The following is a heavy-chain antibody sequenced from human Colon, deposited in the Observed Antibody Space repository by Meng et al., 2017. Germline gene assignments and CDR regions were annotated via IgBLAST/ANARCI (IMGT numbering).Heavy chain of an antibody. CDR3: ARDSLVPTIYNSYYGMDV. J-gene: IGHJ6*02. V-gene: IGHV3-48*03. D-gene: IGHD5-12*01. CDR1: GFTFSSYE. Sequence: GESLKISCVASGFTFSSYEMNWVRQAPGKGLEWVSYISSSGSNRYYADSVKGRFTISRDNAKNSLFLQMNSLRAEDTAVYYCARDSLVPTIYNSYYGMDVWGQGNTVNGAS. CDR2: ISSSGSNR.